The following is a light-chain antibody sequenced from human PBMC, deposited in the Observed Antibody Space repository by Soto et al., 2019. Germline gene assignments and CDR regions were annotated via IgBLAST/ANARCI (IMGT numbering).Light chain of an antibody. Sequence: QSALTQPASVSGSPGQSITISCTGTSSDVGGYNYVSWYQQHPGKAPKLIIYDVSNRPSGVSYRFSGSKSGNTASLTISGLQAEDEADYYCNSYTSSRTLVFGGGTKLTVL. J-gene: IGLJ2*01. CDR2: DVS. CDR1: SSDVGGYNY. V-gene: IGLV2-14*01. CDR3: NSYTSSRTLV.